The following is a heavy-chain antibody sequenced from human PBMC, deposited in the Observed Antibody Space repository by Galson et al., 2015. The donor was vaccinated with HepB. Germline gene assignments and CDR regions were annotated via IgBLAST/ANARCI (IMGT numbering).Heavy chain of an antibody. J-gene: IGHJ6*02. CDR2: ISAYNGNT. CDR3: AKLYMTTRTYGMDV. Sequence: SVKVSCKASGYTFTSYGISWVRQAPGQGLEWMGWISAYNGNTNYAQKLQGRVTMTTDTSTSTAYMELRSLRSDDTAVYYCAKLYMTTRTYGMDVWGQGTTVTVSS. CDR1: GYTFTSYG. V-gene: IGHV1-18*01. D-gene: IGHD4-17*01.